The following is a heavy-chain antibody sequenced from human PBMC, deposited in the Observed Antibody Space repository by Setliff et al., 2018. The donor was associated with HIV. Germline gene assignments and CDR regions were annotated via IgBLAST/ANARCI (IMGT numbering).Heavy chain of an antibody. CDR3: NTYYGSVSYYYYYYYMDV. V-gene: IGHV3-49*04. CDR1: GFTFGDYP. J-gene: IGHJ6*03. Sequence: GESLKISCTASGFTFGDYPMSWVRQAPGKGLEWVGFIRSKTYGGTTEYAASVKGRFTISRDDSKNIAYLQMNSLKTEDTAIYYCNTYYGSVSYYYYYYYMDVWGKGTTVTVSS. CDR2: IRSKTYGGTT. D-gene: IGHD3-10*01.